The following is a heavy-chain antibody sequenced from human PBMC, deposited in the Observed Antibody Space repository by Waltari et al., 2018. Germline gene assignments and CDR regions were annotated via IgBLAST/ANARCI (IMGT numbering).Heavy chain of an antibody. V-gene: IGHV4-59*01. Sequence: QLQLQESGPGLVKPSETLSLLCTVSRRSISTYYWSWIRQPPGKGLEWIGYVYHSGNTNYNPSLKSRLTISVNTSKNQFSLKLTSVTAADTAMYYCARGEYSGTYYGWFAPWGQGTLVTVSS. CDR2: VYHSGNT. D-gene: IGHD1-26*01. CDR3: ARGEYSGTYYGWFAP. CDR1: RRSISTYY. J-gene: IGHJ5*02.